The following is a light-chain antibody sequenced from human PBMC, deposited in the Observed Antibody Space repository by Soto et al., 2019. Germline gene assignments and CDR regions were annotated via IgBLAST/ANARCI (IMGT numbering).Light chain of an antibody. CDR2: GAS. J-gene: IGKJ1*01. CDR3: QQYGRT. V-gene: IGKV3-20*01. CDR1: QSVSSSY. Sequence: DIVLTQSPCTLSLSPGERATLSCRASQSVSSSYLAWYQQKPGQAPRLLIYGASSRATGIPDRFSGSGSGTDFTLTISRLEPEDFAVYYCQQYGRTFGQGTKVDIK.